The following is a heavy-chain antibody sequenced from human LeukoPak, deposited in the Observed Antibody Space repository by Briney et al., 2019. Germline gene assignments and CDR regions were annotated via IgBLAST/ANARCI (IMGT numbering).Heavy chain of an antibody. J-gene: IGHJ6*02. Sequence: SVKVSCKASGGTFSSYAISWVRQAPGQGLEWMGRIIPIFGIANYAQKFQGRVTITADKSTSTAYMELSSLRSEDTAVYYCARAHFGDYDFWGGPTSYYYYGMDVWGQGTTVTVSS. V-gene: IGHV1-69*04. CDR3: ARAHFGDYDFWGGPTSYYYYGMDV. CDR2: IIPIFGIA. D-gene: IGHD3-3*01. CDR1: GGTFSSYA.